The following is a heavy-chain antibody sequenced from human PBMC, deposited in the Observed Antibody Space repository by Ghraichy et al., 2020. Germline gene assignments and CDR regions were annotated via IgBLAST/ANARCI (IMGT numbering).Heavy chain of an antibody. CDR3: ARDDGSGPNAYYYYYYGMDV. J-gene: IGHJ6*02. CDR2: ISNSGSNI. Sequence: GGSLRLSCAASGFTFSSYEMNWVRQAPGKGLEWISYISNSGSNIYYADSVKGRFTISRDNAKNSVYLHMNSLRAEDTAVYYCARDDGSGPNAYYYYYYGMDVWGQGTTVTVSS. D-gene: IGHD3-22*01. CDR1: GFTFSSYE. V-gene: IGHV3-48*03.